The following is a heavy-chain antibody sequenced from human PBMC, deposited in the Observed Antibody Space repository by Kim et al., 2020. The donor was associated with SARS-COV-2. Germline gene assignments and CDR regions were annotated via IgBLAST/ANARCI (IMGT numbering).Heavy chain of an antibody. V-gene: IGHV3-74*01. Sequence: DSVKGRFTISRDNAKNTLYLQMNNLRAEDTAVYFCAWGCNDNGFYYWYFDLWGRGTRVIVSS. J-gene: IGHJ2*01. D-gene: IGHD3-16*01. CDR3: AWGCNDNGFYYWYFDL.